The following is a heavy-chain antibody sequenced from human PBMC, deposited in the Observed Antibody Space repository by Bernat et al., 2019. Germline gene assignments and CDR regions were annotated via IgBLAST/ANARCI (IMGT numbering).Heavy chain of an antibody. CDR3: AKVLWCGGALDW. CDR2: ISSSSSTI. CDR1: GFIFSSYS. J-gene: IGHJ4*02. Sequence: EVQLVESGGGLVQPGGSLRLSCAASGFIFSSYSMNWVRQAPGKGLEWVSYISSSSSTIYYADSVKGRFTISRDNAKNSLYLQMNSLRAEDTAVYYCAKVLWCGGALDWWGPGTLVTVSS. V-gene: IGHV3-48*01. D-gene: IGHD3-10*01.